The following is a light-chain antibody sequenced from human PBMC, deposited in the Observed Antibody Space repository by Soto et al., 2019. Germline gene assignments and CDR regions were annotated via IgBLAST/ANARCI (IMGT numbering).Light chain of an antibody. CDR3: SSYAGTHIV. CDR2: DVS. V-gene: IGLV2-8*01. J-gene: IGLJ1*01. Sequence: QAVVTQPPSASGSPGQSVTISCTGTSSDVGVYNSVSWYQQHPAQAPKLMIYDVSKRPSGVPDRFSGSKSGNTASLTVSGLQAEDEADYYCSSYAGTHIVFGTGTKLTVL. CDR1: SSDVGVYNS.